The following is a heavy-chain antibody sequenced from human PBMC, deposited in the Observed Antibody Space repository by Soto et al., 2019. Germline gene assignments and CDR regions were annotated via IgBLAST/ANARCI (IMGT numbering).Heavy chain of an antibody. CDR3: ARLPSSEMATILHFDY. Sequence: XESLKISRKGSGYSFTSYWIVWVRQMPGKGLDWMGIIYPGDSDTRYSPSFQGQVTISADKSISTAYLQWSSMKASDTAMYYCARLPSSEMATILHFDYWGQGTLVTVPQ. D-gene: IGHD5-12*01. J-gene: IGHJ4*02. CDR2: IYPGDSDT. CDR1: GYSFTSYW. V-gene: IGHV5-51*01.